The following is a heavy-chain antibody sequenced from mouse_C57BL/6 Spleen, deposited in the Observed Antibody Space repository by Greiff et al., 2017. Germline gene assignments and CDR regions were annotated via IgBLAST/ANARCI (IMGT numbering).Heavy chain of an antibody. D-gene: IGHD6-1*01. J-gene: IGHJ4*01. CDR2: ISYSGST. CDR1: GYSITSGYD. V-gene: IGHV3-1*01. Sequence: EVQLVESGPGMVKPSQSLSLTCTVTGYSITSGYDWHWIRHFPGNKLEWMGYISYSGSTNYNPSLKSRISITHDTSKNHFFLKLNSVTTEDTATYYCARGPSYHYYAMDYWGQGTSVTVSS. CDR3: ARGPSYHYYAMDY.